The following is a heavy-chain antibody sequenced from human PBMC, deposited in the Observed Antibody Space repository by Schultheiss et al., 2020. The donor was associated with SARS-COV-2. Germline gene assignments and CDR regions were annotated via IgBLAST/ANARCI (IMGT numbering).Heavy chain of an antibody. V-gene: IGHV3-23*01. CDR1: GFTFSSYA. CDR3: ARDRDYYDFWSGYYFWFDP. Sequence: GGSLRLSCAASGFTFSSYAMSWVRQAPGKGLEWVSAISGSGGSTYYADSVKGRFTISRDNSKNTVDLQMNSLRAEDTAVYYCARDRDYYDFWSGYYFWFDPWGQGTLVTVSS. CDR2: ISGSGGST. D-gene: IGHD3-3*01. J-gene: IGHJ5*02.